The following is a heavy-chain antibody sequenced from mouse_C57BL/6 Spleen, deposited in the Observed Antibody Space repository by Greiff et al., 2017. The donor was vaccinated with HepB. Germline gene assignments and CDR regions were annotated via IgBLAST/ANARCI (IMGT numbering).Heavy chain of an antibody. CDR3: ARVGEDYFDY. CDR2: ISYDGSN. Sequence: EVKLMESGPGLVNPSQSLSLTCSVTGYSITSGYYWNWIRQFPGNKLEWMGYISYDGSNNYNPSLKNRISITRDTSKNQFFLKLNSVTTEDTATYYCARVGEDYFDYWGQGTTLTVSS. V-gene: IGHV3-6*01. CDR1: GYSITSGYY. D-gene: IGHD4-1*01. J-gene: IGHJ2*01.